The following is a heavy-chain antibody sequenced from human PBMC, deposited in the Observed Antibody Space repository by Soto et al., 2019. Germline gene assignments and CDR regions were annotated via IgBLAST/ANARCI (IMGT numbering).Heavy chain of an antibody. V-gene: IGHV4-34*01. J-gene: IGHJ4*02. CDR1: GGSFSCYY. CDR3: ARXKLSDYVWGSYRYHFDY. D-gene: IGHD3-16*02. CDR2: INHSGST. Sequence: SETLSLTCAVYGGSFSCYYWSWIRQPPGKGLEWIGEINHSGSTNYNPSLKSRVTISVDTSKNQFSLKLSSVTAADTAVYYCARXKLSDYVWGSYRYHFDYWGQGTVVTVSS.